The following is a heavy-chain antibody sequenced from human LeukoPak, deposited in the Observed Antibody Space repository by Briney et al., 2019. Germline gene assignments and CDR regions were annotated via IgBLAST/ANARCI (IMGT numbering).Heavy chain of an antibody. Sequence: GRSLRLSCAASGFTFSSYGMHWVRQAPGKGLEWVAVIWYDGSNKYYADSVKGRFTISRDNSKNTLYLQMNSLRAEDTAVYYCARGEWLREFDYWGQGTLVTVSS. CDR3: ARGEWLREFDY. J-gene: IGHJ4*02. V-gene: IGHV3-33*01. D-gene: IGHD5-12*01. CDR2: IWYDGSNK. CDR1: GFTFSSYG.